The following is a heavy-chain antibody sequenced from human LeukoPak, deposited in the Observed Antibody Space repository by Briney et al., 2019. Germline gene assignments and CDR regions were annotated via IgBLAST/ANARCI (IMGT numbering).Heavy chain of an antibody. D-gene: IGHD6-19*01. Sequence: SETLSLTCAVSGGSINSGSYYWSWIRQPAGKGLEWIGRIYTSGSTNYNPSLKSRVTISVDTSKNQFSLKLSSVTAADTAVYYCARVGQAVAEYFDYWGQGTLVTVSS. CDR3: ARVGQAVAEYFDY. J-gene: IGHJ4*02. V-gene: IGHV4-61*02. CDR2: IYTSGST. CDR1: GGSINSGSYY.